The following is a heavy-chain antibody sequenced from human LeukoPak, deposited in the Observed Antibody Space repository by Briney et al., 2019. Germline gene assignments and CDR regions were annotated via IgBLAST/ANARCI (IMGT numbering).Heavy chain of an antibody. J-gene: IGHJ4*02. CDR3: ARAPGIAAAADFDY. D-gene: IGHD6-13*01. V-gene: IGHV4-59*08. CDR2: IYYFGNT. Sequence: SETLSLTCTVSGDPISTYYWSWIRQPPGKGLEYIGFIYYFGNTHYNPSLKSRVTISLDTSKNQFSLKLSSVTAADTAVYYCARAPGIAAAADFDYWGQGTLVTVSS. CDR1: GDPISTYY.